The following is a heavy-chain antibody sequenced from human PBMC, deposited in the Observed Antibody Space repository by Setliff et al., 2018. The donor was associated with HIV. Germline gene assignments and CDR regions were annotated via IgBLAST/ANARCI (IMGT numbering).Heavy chain of an antibody. V-gene: IGHV4-34*01. Sequence: SETLSLTCAVYGGSFNGYHWAWIRQPPGKGLEWIGSMYYTGSTYYNPSLKSRVTISIDTSKNQFSLKLNSVTAADTAMYYCARDGGSSGWYFVLGYSDYWGPGTLVTVSS. J-gene: IGHJ4*02. CDR1: GGSFNGYH. CDR2: MYYTGST. D-gene: IGHD6-19*01. CDR3: ARDGGSSGWYFVLGYSDY.